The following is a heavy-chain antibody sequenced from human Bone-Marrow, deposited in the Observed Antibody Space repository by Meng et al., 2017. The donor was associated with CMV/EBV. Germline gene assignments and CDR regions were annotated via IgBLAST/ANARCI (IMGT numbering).Heavy chain of an antibody. Sequence: GESLKISCAASGFTFDDYGMSWVRQVPGKGLEWVFGINWNGGSTGYADSVKGRFTISRDNAKNSLSLQMDSLRAEDTALYHCARKLGGSDYTIWFDAWGKGTLVTVSS. J-gene: IGHJ5*02. CDR1: GFTFDDYG. CDR2: INWNGGST. D-gene: IGHD1-26*01. V-gene: IGHV3-20*01. CDR3: ARKLGGSDYTIWFDA.